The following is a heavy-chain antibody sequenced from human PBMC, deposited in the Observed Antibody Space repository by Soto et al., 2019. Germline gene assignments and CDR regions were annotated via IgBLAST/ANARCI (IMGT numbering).Heavy chain of an antibody. V-gene: IGHV3-23*01. Sequence: GGSLRLSCAGSGFTISSYAMSWVRQAPGKGLEWVSAISGSGGSTYYADSVKGRVTISRDNSKNTLYLQMNSLRAEDTAVYFWAKFIFSVVIPASDNWGKGPPVTV. CDR3: AKFIFSVVIPASDN. CDR2: ISGSGGST. D-gene: IGHD3-22*01. CDR1: GFTISSYA. J-gene: IGHJ4*02.